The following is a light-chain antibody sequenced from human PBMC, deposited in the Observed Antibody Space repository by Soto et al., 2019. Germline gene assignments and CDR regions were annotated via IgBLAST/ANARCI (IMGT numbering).Light chain of an antibody. Sequence: QSALTQPPSASGSPGQSVTISCTGTSSDVGGYNYVSWYQQHPGKAPKLMISEVSKRPSGVPDRFSGSKSGNTASLTVSGLQTEDEAFYYCSSSAGIYHYLVFGGGTKLTVL. CDR1: SSDVGGYNY. CDR2: EVS. CDR3: SSSAGIYHYLV. V-gene: IGLV2-8*01. J-gene: IGLJ3*02.